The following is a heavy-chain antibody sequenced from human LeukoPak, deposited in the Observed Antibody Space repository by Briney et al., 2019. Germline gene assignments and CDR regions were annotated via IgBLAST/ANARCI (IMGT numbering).Heavy chain of an antibody. CDR2: INHSGST. J-gene: IGHJ4*02. CDR1: GGSFSGYY. CDR3: ARDGFTYYYGSGSFVGFDY. Sequence: SETLSLTCAVYGGSFSGYYWSWIRQPPGKGLEWIGEINHSGSTNYNPSLKSRVTISVDTSKNQFSLKLSSVTAADTAVYYCARDGFTYYYGSGSFVGFDYWGQGTLVTVSS. V-gene: IGHV4-34*01. D-gene: IGHD3-10*01.